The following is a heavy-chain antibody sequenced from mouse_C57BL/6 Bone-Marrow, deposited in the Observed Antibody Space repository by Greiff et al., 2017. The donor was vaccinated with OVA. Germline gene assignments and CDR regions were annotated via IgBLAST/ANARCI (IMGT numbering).Heavy chain of an antibody. V-gene: IGHV1-18*01. J-gene: IGHJ2*01. CDR1: GYTFTDYY. CDR3: ASKRTTPYDGWGENYFDY. Sequence: EVQLQQSGPELVKPGASVKIPCKASGYTFTDYYMDWVKQSPGKSLEWIGDINPNNGGTIYNQKFKGKATLTVDKSSSTAYMELRSLTSDDTAVEYCASKRTTPYDGWGENYFDYWGQGTTLTVSA. D-gene: IGHD2-3*01. CDR2: INPNNGGT.